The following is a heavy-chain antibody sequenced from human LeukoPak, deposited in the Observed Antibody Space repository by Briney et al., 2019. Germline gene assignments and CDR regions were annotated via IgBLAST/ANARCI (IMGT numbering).Heavy chain of an antibody. D-gene: IGHD4-17*01. CDR1: GYTFTSYY. J-gene: IGHJ4*02. V-gene: IGHV1-46*01. Sequence: ASVKVSCKASGYTFTSYYMHCVRQAPGQGLEWMGIINPSGGSTSYAQKFQGRVTMTRDTSTSTVYMELSSLRSEDTAVYYCARGLSDGDYGLYSDYWGQETLVTVSS. CDR2: INPSGGST. CDR3: ARGLSDGDYGLYSDY.